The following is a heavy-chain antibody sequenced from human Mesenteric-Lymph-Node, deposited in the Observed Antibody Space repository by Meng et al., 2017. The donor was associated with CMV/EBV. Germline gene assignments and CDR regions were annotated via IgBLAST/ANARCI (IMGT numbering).Heavy chain of an antibody. Sequence: GESLKISCAASGFTFSSYWMHWVRQAPGKGLEWVSAISGSGGSTYYADSVKGRFTISRDNSKNTLYLQMNSLRAEDTAVYYCAKGTYLVGATSFDYWGQGTLVTVSS. V-gene: IGHV3-23*01. J-gene: IGHJ4*02. CDR2: ISGSGGST. D-gene: IGHD1-26*01. CDR3: AKGTYLVGATSFDY. CDR1: GFTFSSYW.